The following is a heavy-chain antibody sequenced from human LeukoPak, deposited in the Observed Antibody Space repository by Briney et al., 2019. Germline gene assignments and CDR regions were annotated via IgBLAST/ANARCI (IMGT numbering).Heavy chain of an antibody. CDR1: GGSISSYY. Sequence: PSETLSLTCTVSGGSISSYYWSWIRQPPGKGLEWIGYIYYSGTTNYNPSLKSRVTMPVDTSKNQFSLKLSSVTAADTAVYYCATGVGATHYDYWGQGTLVTVSS. CDR3: ATGVGATHYDY. J-gene: IGHJ4*02. V-gene: IGHV4-59*08. D-gene: IGHD1-26*01. CDR2: IYYSGTT.